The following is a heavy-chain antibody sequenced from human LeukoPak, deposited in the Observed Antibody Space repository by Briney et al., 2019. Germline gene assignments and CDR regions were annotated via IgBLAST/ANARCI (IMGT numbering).Heavy chain of an antibody. CDR3: ASATRRGPRGTDY. J-gene: IGHJ4*02. CDR2: IYTSGST. Sequence: PSETLSLNCTVSGGSISSGSYYWSWIRQPAGKGLEWIGRIYTSGSTNYNPSLKSRVTISVDTSKNQFSLKLSSVTAADTAVYYCASATRRGPRGTDYWGQGTLVTVSS. D-gene: IGHD3-10*01. V-gene: IGHV4-61*02. CDR1: GGSISSGSYY.